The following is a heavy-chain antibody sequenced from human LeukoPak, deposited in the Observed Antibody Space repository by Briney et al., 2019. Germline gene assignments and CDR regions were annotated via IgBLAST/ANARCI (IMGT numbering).Heavy chain of an antibody. Sequence: GGSLRLSCAASGFSFSDYEMNWVRQSPAKGLEWVSNISPNGGTKYYAGAVKGRFTISRDNAKNSLYLQMNSLRAEDTGVYFCSKLAVASADSWGQGTLVTVSS. CDR1: GFSFSDYE. D-gene: IGHD6-19*01. V-gene: IGHV3-48*03. CDR2: ISPNGGTK. J-gene: IGHJ4*02. CDR3: SKLAVASADS.